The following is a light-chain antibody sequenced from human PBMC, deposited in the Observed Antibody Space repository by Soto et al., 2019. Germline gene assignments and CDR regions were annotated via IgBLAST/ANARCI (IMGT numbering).Light chain of an antibody. CDR2: RAS. CDR3: QHYSASSPWT. CDR1: QSVDNW. Sequence: DIQMTQSPSTLSASVGDRVIITCRASQSVDNWLAWFQQKPGKAPKVVIYRASGLESGVPSRFSGSGSGTEFTLTISSLQPDDFATYYCQHYSASSPWTFGRGPKVEIK. J-gene: IGKJ1*01. V-gene: IGKV1-5*03.